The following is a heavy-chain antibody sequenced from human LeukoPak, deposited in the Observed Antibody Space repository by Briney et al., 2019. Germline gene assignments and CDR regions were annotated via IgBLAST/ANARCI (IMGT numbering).Heavy chain of an antibody. CDR3: ARRGNYYDSSGQENWFDP. CDR2: IYPGDSHS. J-gene: IGHJ5*02. CDR1: AYKFTNFW. Sequence: GESLKISCKGSAYKFTNFWIDWVRQMPGKGLKWMGIIYPGDSHSRHNPSLQGQVTISADKSISTAYLQWSSLKASDTAMYYCARRGNYYDSSGQENWFDPWGQGTLVTVSS. D-gene: IGHD3-22*01. V-gene: IGHV5-51*01.